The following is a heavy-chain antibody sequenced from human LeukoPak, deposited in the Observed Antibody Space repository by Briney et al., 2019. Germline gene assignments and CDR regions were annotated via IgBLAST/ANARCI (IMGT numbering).Heavy chain of an antibody. V-gene: IGHV4-34*01. D-gene: IGHD6-13*01. J-gene: IGHJ4*02. Sequence: PSETLSLTCAVYGGSFSGYYWSWIRQPPGKGLEWIGEINHSGSTNYNPSLKSRVTISVDTSKNQFSLKLSSVTAADTAVYYCARRGIAAAGTHRPFDYWGQGTLVTVSS. CDR3: ARRGIAAAGTHRPFDY. CDR1: GGSFSGYY. CDR2: INHSGST.